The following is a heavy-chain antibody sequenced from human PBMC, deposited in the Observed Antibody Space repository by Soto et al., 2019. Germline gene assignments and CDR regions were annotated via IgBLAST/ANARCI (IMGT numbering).Heavy chain of an antibody. CDR2: IVVGSGNT. D-gene: IGHD3-22*01. CDR1: GFTFTSSA. V-gene: IGHV1-58*01. J-gene: IGHJ4*02. CDR3: AADHSSGYYYLNY. Sequence: VKVSCKASGFTFTSSAVQWVRQARGQRLEWIGWIVVGSGNTNYAQKFQERVTITRDMSTSTAYMELSSLRSEDTAVYYCAADHSSGYYYLNYWGQGTLVTVSS.